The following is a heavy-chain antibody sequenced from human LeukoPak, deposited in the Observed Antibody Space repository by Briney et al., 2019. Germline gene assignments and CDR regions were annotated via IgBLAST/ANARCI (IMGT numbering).Heavy chain of an antibody. V-gene: IGHV4-59*01. D-gene: IGHD3-3*01. Sequence: SETLSLTCTVSGGSISSYYWSWIRQPPGKGLEWIGYIYYSGSPNYNPSLKSRVTISVDTSKNQFPLKLSSVTAADPAVYYCVTDDFWSGYYYHYWGQGTLVTVPS. CDR1: GGSISSYY. CDR2: IYYSGSP. CDR3: VTDDFWSGYYYHY. J-gene: IGHJ4*02.